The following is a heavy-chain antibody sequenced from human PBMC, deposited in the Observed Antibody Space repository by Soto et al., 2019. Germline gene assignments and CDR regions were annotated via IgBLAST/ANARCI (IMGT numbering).Heavy chain of an antibody. CDR1: GGSISSYY. J-gene: IGHJ4*02. D-gene: IGHD6-6*01. CDR2: IYYSGST. V-gene: IGHV4-59*01. Sequence: SETLSLTCTVSGGSISSYYWSWIRQPPGKGLEWIGYIYYSGSTNYNPSLKSRVTISVDTSKNQFSLKLSSVTAADTAVYYCARAGWLRRAARPWYFDYWGQGTLVTVSS. CDR3: ARAGWLRRAARPWYFDY.